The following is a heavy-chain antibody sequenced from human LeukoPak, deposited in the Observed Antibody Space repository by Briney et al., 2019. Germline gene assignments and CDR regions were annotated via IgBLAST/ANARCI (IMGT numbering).Heavy chain of an antibody. V-gene: IGHV1-2*04. J-gene: IGHJ4*02. Sequence: ASVKVSCKASGYTFTGYYTHWVRQAPGQGLEWMGWINPNSGGTNYAQKFQGWVTMTRDTSISTAYMELSRLRSDDTAVYYCARGTGGGSSWYDYWGQGTLVTVSS. CDR2: INPNSGGT. CDR1: GYTFTGYY. D-gene: IGHD6-13*01. CDR3: ARGTGGGSSWYDY.